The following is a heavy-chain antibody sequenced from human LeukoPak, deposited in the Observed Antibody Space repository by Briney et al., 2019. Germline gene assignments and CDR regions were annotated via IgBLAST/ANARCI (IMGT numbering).Heavy chain of an antibody. V-gene: IGHV3-48*03. D-gene: IGHD6-19*01. Sequence: GGSLRLSCAASGFTFRNYEMNWVRQAPGKGLEWVSYISSSGGTIYYADSVKGRFTISRDNAKNSLYLQMNSLRAEDSALYYCARDPEYSSGWFGLDVWGQGATVTVSS. CDR1: GFTFRNYE. CDR2: ISSSGGTI. J-gene: IGHJ6*02. CDR3: ARDPEYSSGWFGLDV.